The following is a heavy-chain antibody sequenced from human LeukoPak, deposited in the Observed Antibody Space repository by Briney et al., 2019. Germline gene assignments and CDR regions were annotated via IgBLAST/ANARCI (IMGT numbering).Heavy chain of an antibody. CDR3: ARREYCGTTSCYDESETFDY. V-gene: IGHV1-18*01. CDR1: GYTFTSYA. CDR2: ISAYNGNR. J-gene: IGHJ4*02. Sequence: ASAKVSCKASGYTFTSYAISWVRQAPGQGLEWMGWISAYNGNRNYAQKYQGRVTMTTDTSTTTAYMELRSLRSDDTAVYYCARREYCGTTSCYDESETFDYWGQGTLVTVSA. D-gene: IGHD2-2*01.